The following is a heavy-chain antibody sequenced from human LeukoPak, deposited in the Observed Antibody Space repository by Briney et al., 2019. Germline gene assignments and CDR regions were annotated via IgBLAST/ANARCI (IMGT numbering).Heavy chain of an antibody. J-gene: IGHJ5*02. CDR2: IIPIFGTA. Sequence: SVKVSCKASGGTFSSYAISWVRQAPGQGLEWMGGIIPIFGTANYAQKFQGRVTITADESTSTAYMELSSLRSEDTAVYYCARGYSSSWYWLGGTWFDPWGQGTLVTVSS. V-gene: IGHV1-69*13. CDR3: ARGYSSSWYWLGGTWFDP. D-gene: IGHD6-13*01. CDR1: GGTFSSYA.